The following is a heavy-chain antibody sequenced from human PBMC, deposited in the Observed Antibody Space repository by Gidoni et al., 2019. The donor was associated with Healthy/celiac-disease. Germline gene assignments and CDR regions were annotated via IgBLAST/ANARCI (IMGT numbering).Heavy chain of an antibody. D-gene: IGHD5-18*01. Sequence: EVQLVESGGGLVEPGGSLRLSCAASGFTFSKAWMSWVRQPPRKGLDWVGRIKSKTDGGTTDYAAPVKSRFTISRDDSKNTLYLQMNSLKTEDTAVYYCTTDVDTAMEDWGQGTLVTVSS. CDR3: TTDVDTAMED. CDR1: GFTFSKAW. CDR2: IKSKTDGGTT. J-gene: IGHJ4*02. V-gene: IGHV3-15*01.